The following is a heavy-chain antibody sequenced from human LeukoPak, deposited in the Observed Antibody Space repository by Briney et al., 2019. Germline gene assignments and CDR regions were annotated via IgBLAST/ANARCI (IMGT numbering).Heavy chain of an antibody. CDR1: GFTFGDYA. CDR3: TRAPPIHSSGYWIDY. V-gene: IGHV3-49*04. Sequence: GGSLRLSCTASGFTFGDYAMSWVRQAPGKGLEWVGFIRSKAYGGTTEYAASVKGRFTISGDDSKSIAYLQMNSLKTEDTAVYYCTRAPPIHSSGYWIDYWGQGTLVTVSS. J-gene: IGHJ4*02. CDR2: IRSKAYGGTT. D-gene: IGHD3-22*01.